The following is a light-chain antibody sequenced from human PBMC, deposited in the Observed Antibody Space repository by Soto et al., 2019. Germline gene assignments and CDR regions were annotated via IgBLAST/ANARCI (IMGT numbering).Light chain of an antibody. CDR1: QDIRGA. CDR2: DVS. V-gene: IGKV1-13*02. Sequence: AIQLTKSPSSLSASVGDRVTITCRASQDIRGALAWYQQKPGKAPKLLIYDVSSLESGVPSRFSGSGSGTDFTLTISSLQPEDFATYYCQQFNTFPITFGQGTRLEIK. J-gene: IGKJ5*01. CDR3: QQFNTFPIT.